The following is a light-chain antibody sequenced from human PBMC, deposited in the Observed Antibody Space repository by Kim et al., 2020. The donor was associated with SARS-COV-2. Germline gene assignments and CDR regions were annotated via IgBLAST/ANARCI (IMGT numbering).Light chain of an antibody. CDR3: QQYHTYSS. CDR1: QSISSW. Sequence: LSASLGDRVTITCRASQSISSWLAWYQQKPGRAPKLLIYMASTLESGVPSRFSGSGSGTEFTLTISSLQPDDFATYYCQQYHTYSSFGQGTKLEI. V-gene: IGKV1-5*03. CDR2: MAS. J-gene: IGKJ2*03.